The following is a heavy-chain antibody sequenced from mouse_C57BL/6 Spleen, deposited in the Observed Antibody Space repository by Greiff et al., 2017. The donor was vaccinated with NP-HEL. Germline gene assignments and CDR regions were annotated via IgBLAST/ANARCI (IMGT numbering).Heavy chain of an antibody. J-gene: IGHJ3*01. CDR3: AIDSSGYRFAY. Sequence: QVQLQQSGAELVRPGASVKMSCKASGYTFTSYNMHWVKQTPRQGLEWIGAIYPGNGDTSYNQKFKGKATLTVDKSSSTAYMQPSSLTYEDSAVYFFAIDSSGYRFAYWGQGTLVTVSA. CDR2: IYPGNGDT. V-gene: IGHV1-12*01. D-gene: IGHD3-2*02. CDR1: GYTFTSYN.